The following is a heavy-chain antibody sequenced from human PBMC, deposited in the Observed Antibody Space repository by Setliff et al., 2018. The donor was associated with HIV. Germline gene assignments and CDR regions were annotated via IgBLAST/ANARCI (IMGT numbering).Heavy chain of an antibody. CDR3: ARGRLQLGDFYGMDV. D-gene: IGHD3-10*01. V-gene: IGHV4-61*02. CDR2: IYTSGST. CDR1: GDYISSGSYY. Sequence: NPSETLSLTCTVSGDYISSGSYYWSWIRQPAGKGLEWIGRIYTSGSTNYNSSLKSRVTISVDQSKNQFSPKLSSVTAADTAVYYCARGRLQLGDFYGMDVWGQGTTVTVPS. J-gene: IGHJ6*02.